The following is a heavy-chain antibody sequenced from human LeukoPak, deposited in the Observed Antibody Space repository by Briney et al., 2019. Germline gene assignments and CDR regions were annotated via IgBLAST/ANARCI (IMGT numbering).Heavy chain of an antibody. CDR2: ISSSSSYI. D-gene: IGHD6-13*01. J-gene: IGHJ4*02. V-gene: IGHV3-21*01. CDR1: GFTFSSYS. Sequence: GGSLRLSCAASGFTFSSYSMNWVRQAPGKGLEWVSSISSSSSYIYYADSVKGRFTISRDNAKNSLYLQMNSLRAEDTAVYYCARVSTGYSSSWYGAPEDWGQGTLVTVSS. CDR3: ARVSTGYSSSWYGAPED.